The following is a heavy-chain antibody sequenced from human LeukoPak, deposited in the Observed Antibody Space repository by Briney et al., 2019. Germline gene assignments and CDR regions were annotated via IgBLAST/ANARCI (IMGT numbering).Heavy chain of an antibody. V-gene: IGHV4-39*07. CDR2: IFYSGST. D-gene: IGHD3-22*01. Sequence: SETLSLTCTVSGGSIGSGTYYWGWIRQSPGKGLEWIRSIFYSGSTNYNPSLKSRVTISVDTSKNQFSLKLSSVTAADTAVYYCARGPDSSGYYFFDYWGQGTLVTVSS. CDR3: ARGPDSSGYYFFDY. J-gene: IGHJ4*02. CDR1: GGSIGSGTYY.